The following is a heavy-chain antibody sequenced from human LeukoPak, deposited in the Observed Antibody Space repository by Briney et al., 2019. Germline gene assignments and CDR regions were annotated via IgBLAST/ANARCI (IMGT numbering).Heavy chain of an antibody. CDR1: GGSISTYY. D-gene: IGHD3-22*01. CDR3: ARGHNYYDSSGYYFFDS. CDR2: IYYSGST. Sequence: SETLSLTCTASGGSISTYYWSWIRQPPGKGLEWIGYIYYSGSTNYNPSLKSRVTISVDTSKNQFSLRLSSLTAADTAMYYCARGHNYYDSSGYYFFDSWGQGTLVTVSS. V-gene: IGHV4-59*01. J-gene: IGHJ4*02.